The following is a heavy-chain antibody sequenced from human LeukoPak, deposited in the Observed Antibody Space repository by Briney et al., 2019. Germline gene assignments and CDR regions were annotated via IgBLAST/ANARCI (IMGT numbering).Heavy chain of an antibody. D-gene: IGHD3-22*01. CDR2: IIPILGIT. CDR1: GGTFSNYA. J-gene: IGHJ3*02. CDR3: AGDRRMYYYDSSGYYYDAFGM. Sequence: SVKVSCKASGGTFSNYAISWVRQAPGPGLEWMGRIIPILGITNYAQNFQGRVTITADKSTSTAYMELSSLGSEDTAVYYCAGDRRMYYYDSSGYYYDAFGMWGQGTMVTVSS. V-gene: IGHV1-69*04.